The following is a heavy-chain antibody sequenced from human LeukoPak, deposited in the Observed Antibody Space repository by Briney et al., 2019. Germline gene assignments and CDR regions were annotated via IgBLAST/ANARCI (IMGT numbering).Heavy chain of an antibody. J-gene: IGHJ6*02. V-gene: IGHV1-18*01. D-gene: IGHD6-6*01. CDR2: ISAYNGNT. CDR3: ASTRGYSSSSGYYYYGMDV. CDR1: GYTFTSYG. Sequence: ASVKVCCKASGYTFTSYGISWERQAPGQGLEWMGWISAYNGNTNYAQKLQGRVTMTTDTSTSTAYMELRSLRSDDTVVYYCASTRGYSSSSGYYYYGMDVWGQGTTVTVSS.